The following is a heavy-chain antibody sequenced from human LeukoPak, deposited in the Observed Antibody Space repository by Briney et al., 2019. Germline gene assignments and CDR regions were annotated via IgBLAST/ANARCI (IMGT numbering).Heavy chain of an antibody. J-gene: IGHJ6*03. CDR1: GFPFSDYW. Sequence: GGSLRLSCAASGFPFSDYWMDWVRQAPGKGVEWVANINQDGRIQYYADSVRGRFIISTNNAKNSMYLQMYSLRAEDTALYYCARAPEGYYYYYYMDVWGKGTTVTVSS. CDR2: INQDGRIQ. V-gene: IGHV3-7*03. CDR3: ARAPEGYYYYYYMDV. D-gene: IGHD1-14*01.